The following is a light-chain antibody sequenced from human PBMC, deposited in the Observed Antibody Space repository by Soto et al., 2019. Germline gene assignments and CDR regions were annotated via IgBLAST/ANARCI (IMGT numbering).Light chain of an antibody. CDR2: GAT. Sequence: EIVLTQSPGTLSLSPGERATLFCRASQSISSNYLAWYQQKTGQAPRLLIYGATRRATGIPDRFSGSGSGTDFTLTISRLEPEDFAVYYCQQYGSSTYTFGQGTKLEIK. CDR3: QQYGSSTYT. J-gene: IGKJ2*01. CDR1: QSISSNY. V-gene: IGKV3-20*01.